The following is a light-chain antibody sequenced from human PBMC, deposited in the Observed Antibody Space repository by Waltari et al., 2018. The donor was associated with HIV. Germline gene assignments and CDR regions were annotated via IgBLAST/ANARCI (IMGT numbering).Light chain of an antibody. CDR3: AAWDASLSVV. J-gene: IGLJ2*01. V-gene: IGLV1-47*01. CDR2: TNN. Sequence: QSVLTPPPSASGTPGQRVPISCSGSSSNIGRNYVYWYQQLPGTAPKLLIYTNNQRPSGVPDRFSGSKSGTSASLAISGLRSEDEADYYCAAWDASLSVVFGGGTKLTVL. CDR1: SSNIGRNY.